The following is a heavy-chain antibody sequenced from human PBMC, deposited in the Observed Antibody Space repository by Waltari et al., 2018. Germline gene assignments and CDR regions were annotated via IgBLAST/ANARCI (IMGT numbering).Heavy chain of an antibody. V-gene: IGHV4-59*01. Sequence: QVQLQESGPGLVKPSETLSLTCTVPGGSISSYYWSWIGQPPGKGLEWVGYIYDSGSTNYNPYLKSRVTISVDTSKNQFSLKLSSVTAADTAVYYCATEIRGYSYGYTVWGQGTLVTVSP. CDR2: IYDSGST. D-gene: IGHD5-18*01. CDR3: ATEIRGYSYGYTV. J-gene: IGHJ4*02. CDR1: GGSISSYY.